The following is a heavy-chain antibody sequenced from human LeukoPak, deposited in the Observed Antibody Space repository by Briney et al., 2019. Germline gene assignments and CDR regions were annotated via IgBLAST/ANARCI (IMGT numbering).Heavy chain of an antibody. CDR3: ANGRRIAVAGTIYFDY. V-gene: IGHV3-23*01. Sequence: PGGSLRLSCAASGFTFSDHYMDWVRQAPGKGLEWVSAISGSGGSTYYADSVKGRFTISRDNSKNTLYLQMNSLRAEDTAVYYCANGRRIAVAGTIYFDYWGQGTLVTVSS. CDR1: GFTFSDHY. CDR2: ISGSGGST. D-gene: IGHD6-19*01. J-gene: IGHJ4*02.